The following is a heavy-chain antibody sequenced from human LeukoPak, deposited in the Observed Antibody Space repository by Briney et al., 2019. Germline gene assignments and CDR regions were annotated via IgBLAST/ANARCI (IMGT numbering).Heavy chain of an antibody. CDR3: ARDKRGHYGGNSGYYYYGMDV. CDR2: IYYSGST. CDR1: GGSISSGGYY. V-gene: IGHV4-31*03. J-gene: IGHJ6*02. Sequence: TLSLSCTVSGGSISSGGYYWSWIRQHPGKGLEWIGYIYYSGSTYYNPSLKSRVTISVDTSKNQFSLKLSSVTAADTAVYYCARDKRGHYGGNSGYYYYGMDVWGQGTTVTVSS. D-gene: IGHD4-23*01.